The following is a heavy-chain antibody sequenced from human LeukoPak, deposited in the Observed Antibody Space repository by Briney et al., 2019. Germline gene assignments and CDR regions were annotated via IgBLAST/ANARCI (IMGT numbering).Heavy chain of an antibody. CDR1: GFTFSSYG. D-gene: IGHD4-17*01. CDR3: AKVNTVTTVRYYFDY. J-gene: IGHJ4*02. CDR2: ISGSGGST. Sequence: GGSLRLSCAASGFTFSSYGMSWVRQAPGKGLEWVPAISGSGGSTYYADSVKGRFTISRDNSKNTLYLQMNSLRAEDTAVYYCAKVNTVTTVRYYFDYWGQGTLVTVSS. V-gene: IGHV3-23*01.